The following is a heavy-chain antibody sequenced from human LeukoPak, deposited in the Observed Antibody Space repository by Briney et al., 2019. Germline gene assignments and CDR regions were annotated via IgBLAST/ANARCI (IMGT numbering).Heavy chain of an antibody. V-gene: IGHV1-18*01. D-gene: IGHD3-10*01. CDR2: ISAYNGNT. CDR1: GYTFTSYG. CDR3: ARDVRHRSITMVRRQGDY. J-gene: IGHJ4*02. Sequence: GASVKVSCKASGYTFTSYGISWVRQAPGQGLEWMGWISAYNGNTNYAQKLQGRVTMTTDTSTSTAYMELRSLRSDDTAVYYCARDVRHRSITMVRRQGDYWGQGTLVTVSS.